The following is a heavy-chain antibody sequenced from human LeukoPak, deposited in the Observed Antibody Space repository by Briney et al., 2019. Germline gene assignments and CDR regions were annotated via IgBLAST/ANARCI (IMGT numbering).Heavy chain of an antibody. V-gene: IGHV1-8*01. CDR3: ARGLVGSSPSY. Sequence: GASVTVSCTASGYTFTSYDINWVRQATGQGLEWMGWMNPNSGNTGYGQRFQGRVTMTRNTSISTAYMELSSLRSEDTAVYYCARGLVGSSPSYWGQGTLVTVSS. D-gene: IGHD6-6*01. CDR2: MNPNSGNT. CDR1: GYTFTSYD. J-gene: IGHJ4*02.